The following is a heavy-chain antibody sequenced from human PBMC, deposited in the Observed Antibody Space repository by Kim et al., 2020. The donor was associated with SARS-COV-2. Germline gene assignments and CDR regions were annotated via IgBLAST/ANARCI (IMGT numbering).Heavy chain of an antibody. CDR1: GGSISSSSYY. V-gene: IGHV4-39*01. CDR3: ARLLKRKTGTTLIFDY. D-gene: IGHD1-7*01. J-gene: IGHJ4*02. Sequence: SETLSLTCTVSGGSISSSSYYWGWIRQPPGKGLEWIGSIYYSGSTYYNPSLKSRITISVDTSKNQFSLKLSSVTAADTAVYYCARLLKRKTGTTLIFDYWGQGTLVTVSS. CDR2: IYYSGST.